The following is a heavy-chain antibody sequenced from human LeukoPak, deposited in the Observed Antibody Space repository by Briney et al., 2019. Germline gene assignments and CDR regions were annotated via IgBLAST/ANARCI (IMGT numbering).Heavy chain of an antibody. CDR1: GYTFTTYN. Sequence: ASVKVSCKASGYTFTTYNINWVRQAPGQGLEWMGWISGYNGNTNYAQKFQGRVTITADESTNTAYMELSSLRSEDTALYYCARHYLGAYQWYFDLWGRGTLVTVSS. J-gene: IGHJ2*01. CDR2: ISGYNGNT. D-gene: IGHD3-16*01. V-gene: IGHV1-18*01. CDR3: ARHYLGAYQWYFDL.